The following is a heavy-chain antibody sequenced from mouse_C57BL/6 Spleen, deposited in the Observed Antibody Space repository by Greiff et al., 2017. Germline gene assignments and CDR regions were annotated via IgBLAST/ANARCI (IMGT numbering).Heavy chain of an antibody. V-gene: IGHV1-62-2*01. J-gene: IGHJ4*01. CDR1: GYTFTEYT. CDR3: ARHEDPVFPYYAMDY. Sequence: VKLMESGAELVKPGASVKLSCKASGYTFTEYTIHWVKQRSGQGLEWIGWFYPGSGSIKYNEKFKDKATLTADKSSSTVYMELSRLTSEDSAVYFCARHEDPVFPYYAMDYWGQGTSVTVSS. CDR2: FYPGSGSI.